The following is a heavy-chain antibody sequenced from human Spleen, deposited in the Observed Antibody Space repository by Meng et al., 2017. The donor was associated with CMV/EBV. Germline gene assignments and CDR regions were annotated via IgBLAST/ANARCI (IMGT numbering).Heavy chain of an antibody. CDR3: ARAFGVVTLDAFDI. CDR1: GGSISSYR. V-gene: IGHV4-59*08. CDR2: IYYSGST. Sequence: SETLSLTCTVSGGSISSYRWSWIRQPPGKGLEWIGHIYYSGSTYYNPSLKSRVTMSLDTSKNQFSLKLSSVTAADTAVYYCARAFGVVTLDAFDIWGQGTMVTVSS. J-gene: IGHJ3*02. D-gene: IGHD3-3*01.